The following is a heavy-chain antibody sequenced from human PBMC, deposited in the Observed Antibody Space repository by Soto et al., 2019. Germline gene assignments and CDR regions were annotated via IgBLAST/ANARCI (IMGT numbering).Heavy chain of an antibody. J-gene: IGHJ6*03. D-gene: IGHD3-10*01. CDR2: INHSGST. Sequence: SETLSLTCAVYGGSFSGYYWSWIRQPPGKGLEWIGEINHSGSTNYNPSLKSRVTISVDTSKNQFSLKLSSVTTADTAVYYCARPAVRTYYYGPGYYMDVWGKGTTVTVSS. V-gene: IGHV4-34*01. CDR3: ARPAVRTYYYGPGYYMDV. CDR1: GGSFSGYY.